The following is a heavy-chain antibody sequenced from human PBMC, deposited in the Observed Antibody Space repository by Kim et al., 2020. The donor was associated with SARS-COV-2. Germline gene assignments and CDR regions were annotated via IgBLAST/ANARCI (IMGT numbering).Heavy chain of an antibody. CDR3: AGDYNELNWFDP. V-gene: IGHV3-21*01. CDR2: ISSSSSYI. D-gene: IGHD1-1*01. CDR1: GFTFSSYS. J-gene: IGHJ5*02. Sequence: GGSLRLSCAASGFTFSSYSMNWVRQAPGKGLEWVSSISSSSSYIYYADSVKGRFTISRDNAKNSLYLQMNSLRAEDTAVYYCAGDYNELNWFDPWGQGTLVTVSS.